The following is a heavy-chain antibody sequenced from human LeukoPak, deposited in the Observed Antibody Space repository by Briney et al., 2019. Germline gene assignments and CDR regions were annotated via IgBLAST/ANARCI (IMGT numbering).Heavy chain of an antibody. CDR2: ISDYNGNT. J-gene: IGHJ4*02. CDR3: ARVGGDGYNQYFDY. CDR1: GYSFSNYG. D-gene: IGHD5-24*01. Sequence: ASVKVSCKAAGYSFSNYGISWVRQAPGQGLEWMGWISDYNGNTNYAQKFQGRVTMTTDISTSTAYMELRSLRSDDTAVYYCARVGGDGYNQYFDYWGQGTLVTVSS. V-gene: IGHV1-18*01.